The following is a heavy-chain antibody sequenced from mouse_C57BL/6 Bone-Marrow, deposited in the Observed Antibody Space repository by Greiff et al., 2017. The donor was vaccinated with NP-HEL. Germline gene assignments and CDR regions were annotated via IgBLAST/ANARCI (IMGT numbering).Heavy chain of an antibody. CDR1: GYTFTSYG. CDR2: IYPRSGNT. V-gene: IGHV1-81*01. D-gene: IGHD2-3*01. CDR3: AGWFLVPGFAY. J-gene: IGHJ3*01. Sequence: VQLQQSGAELARPGASVKLSCKASGYTFTSYGISWVKQRTGQGLEWIGVIYPRSGNTYYNEKFKGKATLTVDKSSSTAYMELRSLTSEDSAVYFCAGWFLVPGFAYWGQGTLVTVSA.